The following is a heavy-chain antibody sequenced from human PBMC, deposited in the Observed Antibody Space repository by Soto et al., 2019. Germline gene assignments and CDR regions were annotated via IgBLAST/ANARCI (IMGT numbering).Heavy chain of an antibody. CDR3: ASVGGTVASDH. V-gene: IGHV3-33*01. CDR1: GFAFSAYG. J-gene: IGHJ4*02. CDR2: IYYDGSNK. Sequence: QVQLVESGGGVVQPGRSLRLSCAASGFAFSAYGMHWVRQAPGKGLEWVAMIYYDGSNKYYADSVKGRFTISRDNSKNTLYLQWRALGAEQRALYSFASVGGTVASDHWCRGTRVTVPS. D-gene: IGHD4-17*01.